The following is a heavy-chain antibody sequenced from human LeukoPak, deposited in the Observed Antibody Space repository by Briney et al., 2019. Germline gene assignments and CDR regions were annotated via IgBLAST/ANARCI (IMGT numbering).Heavy chain of an antibody. J-gene: IGHJ3*02. CDR3: AREFAWGAFDI. CDR1: GYTFGDYG. Sequence: GGSLRLSCEASGYTFGDYGMSWVRQAPGKGLEWVANIKQDGSEKYYVDSVKGRFTISRDNAKNSLYLQMNSLRAEDTAVYYCAREFAWGAFDIWGQGTMVTVSS. V-gene: IGHV3-7*01. CDR2: IKQDGSEK. D-gene: IGHD3-16*01.